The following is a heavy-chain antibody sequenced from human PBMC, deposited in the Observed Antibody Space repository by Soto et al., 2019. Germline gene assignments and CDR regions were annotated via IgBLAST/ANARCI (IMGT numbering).Heavy chain of an antibody. V-gene: IGHV1-69*08. J-gene: IGHJ5*02. Sequence: QVQLVQSGAEVKKPGSSVKVSCKASGGTFSSYTISWVRQAPGQGLEWMGRIIPILGIANYAQKFQGRVTITADKSTSTAYMELSSPRSEDTAVYYCARDRGAANSPTPHWFDPWGQGTLVTVSS. CDR3: ARDRGAANSPTPHWFDP. CDR1: GGTFSSYT. D-gene: IGHD2-15*01. CDR2: IIPILGIA.